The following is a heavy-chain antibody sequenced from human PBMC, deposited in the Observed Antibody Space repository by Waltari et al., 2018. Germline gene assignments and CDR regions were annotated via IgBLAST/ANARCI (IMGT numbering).Heavy chain of an antibody. CDR1: GGSISSSSYY. Sequence: QLQLQESGPGLVKPSETLSLTCTVSGGSISSSSYYWGWLRQPPGKGLEWIGSIYYSGSTYYNPSLKSRVTISVDTSKNQFSLKLSSVTAADTAVYYCARSFGSGYNFDYWGQGTLVTVSS. CDR2: IYYSGST. J-gene: IGHJ4*02. D-gene: IGHD3-22*01. CDR3: ARSFGSGYNFDY. V-gene: IGHV4-39*07.